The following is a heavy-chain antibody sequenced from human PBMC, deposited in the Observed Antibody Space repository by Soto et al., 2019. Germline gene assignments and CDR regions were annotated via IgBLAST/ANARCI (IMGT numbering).Heavy chain of an antibody. Sequence: ASVKVSCKASGYTFTSYYMHWVRQAPGQGLEWMGIINPSGGSTSYAQKFQGRVTMTRDTSTGTVYMEQSSLRSEDTAVYYCAKEIVVPAAIDFYYYYGMDVWGQGTTVTVSS. V-gene: IGHV1-46*01. CDR3: AKEIVVPAAIDFYYYYGMDV. D-gene: IGHD2-2*01. CDR1: GYTFTSYY. J-gene: IGHJ6*02. CDR2: INPSGGST.